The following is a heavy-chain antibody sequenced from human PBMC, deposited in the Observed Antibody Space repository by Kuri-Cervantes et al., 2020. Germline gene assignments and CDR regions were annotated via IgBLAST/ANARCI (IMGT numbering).Heavy chain of an antibody. D-gene: IGHD3-3*01. J-gene: IGHJ6*02. CDR1: GFTFSSYA. CDR3: ARGITIFGVVMGPVDV. CDR2: ISYDGSNK. V-gene: IGHV3-30-3*01. Sequence: GESLKISCAASGFTFSSYAMHWVRQAPGKGLEWVAVISYDGSNKYYADSVKGRFTISRDNSKNTLYLQMNSLRAEDTAVYYCARGITIFGVVMGPVDVWGQGTTVTVSS.